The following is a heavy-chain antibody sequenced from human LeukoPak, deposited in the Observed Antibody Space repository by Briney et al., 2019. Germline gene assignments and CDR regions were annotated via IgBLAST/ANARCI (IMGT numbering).Heavy chain of an antibody. Sequence: PGGSLRLSCAPSGFTFSNYAMNWVRQAPGKGLEWVSIISGSGGSTNYADSVKGRFTISRDNAKNSLYLQMNSLRAEDTAVYYCARDFYYSLDYWGQGTLVTVSS. V-gene: IGHV3-23*01. J-gene: IGHJ4*02. D-gene: IGHD2-21*01. CDR1: GFTFSNYA. CDR3: ARDFYYSLDY. CDR2: ISGSGGST.